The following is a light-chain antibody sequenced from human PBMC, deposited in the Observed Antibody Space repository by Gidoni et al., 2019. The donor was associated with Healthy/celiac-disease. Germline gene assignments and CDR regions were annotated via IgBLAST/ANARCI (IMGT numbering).Light chain of an antibody. J-gene: IGKJ4*01. Sequence: EIVLTQSPATLSLSPGERATLSCGASQSVSSSYLAWYQQKPGLAPRLLIYDASSGSGTDFTLTISRLEPEDFAVYYCQQYGSSPLTFXGXTKVEIK. V-gene: IGKV3D-20*01. CDR1: QSVSSSY. CDR2: DAS. CDR3: QQYGSSPLT.